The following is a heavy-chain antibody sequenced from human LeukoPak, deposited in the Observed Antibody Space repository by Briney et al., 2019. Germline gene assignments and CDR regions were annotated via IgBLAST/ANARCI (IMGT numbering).Heavy chain of an antibody. CDR2: IKQDESEK. J-gene: IGHJ4*02. Sequence: GRSLRLSRAASGFTFRSYWMSWVRQAPRKGLEWVANIKQDESEKYYVESVKGRFTISRDNARKSLYLQMNSLRAEDTALYYCARDGSPFDFWGQGTLVTVSS. CDR1: GFTFRSYW. CDR3: ARDGSPFDF. V-gene: IGHV3-7*03.